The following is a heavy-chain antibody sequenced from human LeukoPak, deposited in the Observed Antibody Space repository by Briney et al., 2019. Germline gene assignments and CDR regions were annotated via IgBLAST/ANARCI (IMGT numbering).Heavy chain of an antibody. J-gene: IGHJ4*02. CDR3: AKSVIVVVPAATGPIGY. Sequence: GGSLRLSCAASGFTFSSYGMHWVRQAPGKGLEWVAFIRYDGSNKYYADSVKGRFTISRDNSKNTLYLQMNSLRAEDTAVYYCAKSVIVVVPAATGPIGYWGQGTLVTVSS. V-gene: IGHV3-30*02. CDR1: GFTFSSYG. CDR2: IRYDGSNK. D-gene: IGHD2-2*01.